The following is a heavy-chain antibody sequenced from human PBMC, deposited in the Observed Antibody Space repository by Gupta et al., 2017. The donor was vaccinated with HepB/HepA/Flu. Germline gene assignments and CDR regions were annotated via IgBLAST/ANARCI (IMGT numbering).Heavy chain of an antibody. CDR3: ARDYCRGGSCYQLGDY. V-gene: IGHV3-21*01. Sequence: EVQLVESGGGLVKPGGSLRLSCAASGFTFSTYSMNWVRQAPGKGLEWVSTIGSSGKFVYYADSVKGRFTLSRDNAKNSLFLQMNSLRAEDTAVYYCARDYCRGGSCYQLGDYWGQGTLVTVSS. J-gene: IGHJ4*02. D-gene: IGHD2-15*01. CDR1: GFTFSTYS. CDR2: IGSSGKFV.